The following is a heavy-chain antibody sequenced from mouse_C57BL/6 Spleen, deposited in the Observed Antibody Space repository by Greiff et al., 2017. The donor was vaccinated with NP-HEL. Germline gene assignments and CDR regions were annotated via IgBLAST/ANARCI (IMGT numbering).Heavy chain of an antibody. CDR1: GYAFTNYL. J-gene: IGHJ4*01. Sequence: FQLQQSGAELVRPGTSVKVSCKASGYAFTNYLIEWVKQRPGQGLEWIGVINPGSGGTNYNEKFKGKATLTADKSSSTAYMQLSSLTSEDSAVYFCARRITTVGYYAMDYWGQGTSVTVSS. CDR3: ARRITTVGYYAMDY. V-gene: IGHV1-54*01. CDR2: INPGSGGT. D-gene: IGHD1-1*01.